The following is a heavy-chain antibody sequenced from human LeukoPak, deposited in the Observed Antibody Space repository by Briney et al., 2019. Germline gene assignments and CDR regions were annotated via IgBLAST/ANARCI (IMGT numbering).Heavy chain of an antibody. V-gene: IGHV3-21*01. Sequence: GGSLRLSCAASGFTFSSYSMNWVRQAPGKGLEWVSSISSSSSYIYYADSVKGRFTISRDNSKNTLYLQMNSLGAEDTAVYYCAREGKSGAFDPWGQGTLVTVSS. CDR3: AREGKSGAFDP. CDR1: GFTFSSYS. D-gene: IGHD3-10*01. J-gene: IGHJ5*02. CDR2: ISSSSSYI.